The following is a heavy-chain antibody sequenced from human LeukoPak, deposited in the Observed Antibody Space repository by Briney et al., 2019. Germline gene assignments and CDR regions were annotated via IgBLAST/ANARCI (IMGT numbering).Heavy chain of an antibody. V-gene: IGHV1-2*02. CDR1: GYTFTGYY. CDR2: INPNSGGT. D-gene: IGHD2-2*01. J-gene: IGHJ4*02. Sequence: VSVKVSCKASGYTFTGYYMHWVRQAPGQGLEWMGWINPNSGGTNYAQKFQGRVTMTRDTSISTAYMELSRLRSDDTAVYYCARSSREYQLPAWRVWGQGTLVTVSS. CDR3: ARSSREYQLPAWRV.